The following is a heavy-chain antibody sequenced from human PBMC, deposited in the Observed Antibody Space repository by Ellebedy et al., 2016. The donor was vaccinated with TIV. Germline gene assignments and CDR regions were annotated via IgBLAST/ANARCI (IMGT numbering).Heavy chain of an antibody. CDR2: IYYSGST. D-gene: IGHD3-10*01. V-gene: IGHV4-31*03. Sequence: MPSETLSLTCTVSGGSISSGAFYWTWIRQQPGKGLEWIGNIYYSGSTYYNPSLKSRVTISLDTSKNQFSLRLSSVTAAETAVDYCAREEGGSGSLSYWGQGTLVTVSS. CDR3: AREEGGSGSLSY. J-gene: IGHJ4*02. CDR1: GGSISSGAFY.